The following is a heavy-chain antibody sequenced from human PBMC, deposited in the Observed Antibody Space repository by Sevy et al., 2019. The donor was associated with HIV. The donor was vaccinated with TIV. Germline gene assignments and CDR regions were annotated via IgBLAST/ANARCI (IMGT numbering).Heavy chain of an antibody. V-gene: IGHV3-30*04. Sequence: GGPLRLSCAVSGFTFSRFGMHWVRQAPGKGLEWVAVISYDGNDKHYAESVKGRFTISRDNSKNTLHLEMNSLRAEDTAVYYCARDQQITIVGEITDYYFYYGMDVWGQGTTVTVSS. CDR2: ISYDGNDK. CDR3: ARDQQITIVGEITDYYFYYGMDV. J-gene: IGHJ6*02. CDR1: GFTFSRFG. D-gene: IGHD3-3*01.